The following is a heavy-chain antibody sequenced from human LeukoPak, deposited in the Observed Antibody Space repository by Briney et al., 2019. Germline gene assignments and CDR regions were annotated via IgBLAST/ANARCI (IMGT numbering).Heavy chain of an antibody. V-gene: IGHV3-23*01. D-gene: IGHD6-19*01. CDR1: GFTFSSYA. J-gene: IGHJ6*02. Sequence: GGSLRLSCAASGFTFSSYAMSWVRQAPGKGLEWVSAISGSGGSTYYADSVKGRFTISRDNSKNTLYLQMNSLRAEDTAVFYCAKDKYSSGWYGRDYYYGMDVWGQGTTVTVSS. CDR2: ISGSGGST. CDR3: AKDKYSSGWYGRDYYYGMDV.